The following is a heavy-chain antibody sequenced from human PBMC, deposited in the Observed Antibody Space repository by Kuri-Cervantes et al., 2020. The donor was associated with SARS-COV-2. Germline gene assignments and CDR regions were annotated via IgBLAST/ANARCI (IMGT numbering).Heavy chain of an antibody. CDR1: GYTFTSYY. D-gene: IGHD6-13*01. CDR3: ARGVSHIAAAGLYYLDY. Sequence: ASVKVSCKASGYTFTSYYMHWVRQAPGQGLEWMGIINPSGGSTSYAQKFQGRVTMTRDTSTSTVYMELSSLRSEDTAVYYCARGVSHIAAAGLYYLDYWGQGTLVTVSS. V-gene: IGHV1-46*01. CDR2: INPSGGST. J-gene: IGHJ4*02.